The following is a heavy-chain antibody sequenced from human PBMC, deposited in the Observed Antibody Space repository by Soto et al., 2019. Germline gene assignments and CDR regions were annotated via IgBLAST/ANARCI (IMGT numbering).Heavy chain of an antibody. Sequence: TQTLSLTCAISGDSVSGNSAAWNWIRQSPSRGLEWLGRTYYRSKWFHDYAASVKSRITINPDTSKNQFSLELNSMTPEDTAVYYCARGNALDVWGQGTVVTGSS. CDR2: TYYRSKWFH. J-gene: IGHJ3*01. CDR1: GDSVSGNSAA. CDR3: ARGNALDV. D-gene: IGHD3-10*01. V-gene: IGHV6-1*01.